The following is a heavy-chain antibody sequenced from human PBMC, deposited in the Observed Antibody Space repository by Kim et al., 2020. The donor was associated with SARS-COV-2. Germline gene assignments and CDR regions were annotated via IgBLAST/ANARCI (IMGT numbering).Heavy chain of an antibody. J-gene: IGHJ4*02. V-gene: IGHV6-1*01. CDR2: N. Sequence: NHKAESVQSRITISPDTSQNQSSLQLNSVTPEDSAVYYCARDAPVGSPFDYWGQGTLVTVSS. D-gene: IGHD1-26*01. CDR3: ARDAPVGSPFDY.